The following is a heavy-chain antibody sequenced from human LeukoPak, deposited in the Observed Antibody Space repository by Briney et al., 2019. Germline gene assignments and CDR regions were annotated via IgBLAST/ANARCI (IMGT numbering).Heavy chain of an antibody. D-gene: IGHD5-24*01. CDR1: GFTFSSYA. J-gene: IGHJ4*01. V-gene: IGHV3-23*01. CDR2: ISGSGGST. CDR3: ANGGGRWLQFDYFDY. Sequence: GGSLRLSCAASGFTFSSYAMSWVRQAPGKGLEWVSAISGSGGSTYYADSVKGRFTISRDNSKNTLYLQMNSLRAEDTAIYYCANGGGRWLQFDYFDYWGHGTLVTVSS.